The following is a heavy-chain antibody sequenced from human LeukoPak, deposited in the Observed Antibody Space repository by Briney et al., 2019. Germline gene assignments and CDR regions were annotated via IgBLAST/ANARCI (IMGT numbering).Heavy chain of an antibody. V-gene: IGHV4-59*01. J-gene: IGHJ4*02. Sequence: PSETLSPTCTVSGGSISSYYWSWIRQPPGKGLEWIGYIYYSGSTNYNPSLKSRVTISVDTSKNQFSLKLSSVTAADTAVYYCARGSNVVVPAATYYFDYWGQGTLVTVSS. CDR2: IYYSGST. CDR1: GGSISSYY. CDR3: ARGSNVVVPAATYYFDY. D-gene: IGHD2-2*01.